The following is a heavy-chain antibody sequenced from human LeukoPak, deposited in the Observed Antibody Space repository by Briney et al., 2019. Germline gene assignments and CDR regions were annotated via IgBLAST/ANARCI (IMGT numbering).Heavy chain of an antibody. J-gene: IGHJ5*02. D-gene: IGHD3-10*01. CDR1: GFTFDDYG. CDR3: AKDQSPLLWFGESPNWFDP. V-gene: IGHV3-20*04. Sequence: GGSLRLSCAASGFTFDDYGMSWVRQAPGKGLEWVSGINWNGGSTGYADSVKGRFTISRDNAKNSLYLQMNSLRAEDTALYYCAKDQSPLLWFGESPNWFDPWGQGTLVTVSS. CDR2: INWNGGST.